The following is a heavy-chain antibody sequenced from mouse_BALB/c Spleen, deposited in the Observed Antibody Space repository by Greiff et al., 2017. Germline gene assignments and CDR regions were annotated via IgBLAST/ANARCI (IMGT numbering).Heavy chain of an antibody. CDR1: GFTFSSFG. CDR3: ARSGYGNSYAMDY. V-gene: IGHV5-17*02. CDR2: ISSGSSTI. D-gene: IGHD2-10*02. Sequence: EVQREESGGGLVQPGGSRKLSCAASGFTFSSFGMHWVRQAPEKGLEWVAYISSGSSTIYYADTVKGRFTISRDNPKNTLFLQMTSLRSEDTAMYYCARSGYGNSYAMDYWGQGTSVTVSA. J-gene: IGHJ4*01.